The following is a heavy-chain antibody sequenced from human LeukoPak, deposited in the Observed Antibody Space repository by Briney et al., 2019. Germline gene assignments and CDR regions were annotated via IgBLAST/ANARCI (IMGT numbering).Heavy chain of an antibody. V-gene: IGHV1-18*01. CDR1: GYTFTSYG. Sequence: ASVKVSCKASGYTFTSYGISWERQAPGQGLEWMGWISAYNGNTNYAQKLQGRVTMTTDTSTSTAYMELRSLRSDDTAVYYCARDSGYSYGGHCFDYWGQGTLVTVSS. D-gene: IGHD5-18*01. CDR3: ARDSGYSYGGHCFDY. J-gene: IGHJ4*02. CDR2: ISAYNGNT.